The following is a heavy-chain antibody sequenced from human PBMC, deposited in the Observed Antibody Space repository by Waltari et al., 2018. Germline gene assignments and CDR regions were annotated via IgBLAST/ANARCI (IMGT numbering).Heavy chain of an antibody. Sequence: EVQVVESGGGFIQTGASLRLWCLALGGPLRGTAMGWVRQSPGKGLQGIGRVRSKHNNCATVYAESMRGRSMVSRNASMNTAYLQIDNVTPDDTAVYYCTTGIVELESERAAFWGRGVLVTVTS. D-gene: IGHD1-1*01. CDR1: GGPLRGTA. CDR3: TTGIVELESERAAF. CDR2: VRSKHNNCAT. J-gene: IGHJ4*02. V-gene: IGHV3-73*01.